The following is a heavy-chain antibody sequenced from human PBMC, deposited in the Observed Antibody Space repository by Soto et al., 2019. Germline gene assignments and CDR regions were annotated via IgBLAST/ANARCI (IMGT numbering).Heavy chain of an antibody. V-gene: IGHV4-59*01. CDR3: ARDHPHSYGVYYFDY. Sequence: SETLSLTCTVSGGSISSYYWSWIRQPPGKGLEWIGYIYYSGSTNYNPSLKSRVTISVDTSKNQFSLKLSSVTAADTAVYYCARDHPHSYGVYYFDYWGQGTPVTVS. J-gene: IGHJ4*02. CDR2: IYYSGST. CDR1: GGSISSYY. D-gene: IGHD5-18*01.